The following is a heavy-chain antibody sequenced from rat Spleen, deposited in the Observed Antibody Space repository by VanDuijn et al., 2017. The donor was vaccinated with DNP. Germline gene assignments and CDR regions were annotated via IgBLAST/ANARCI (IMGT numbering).Heavy chain of an antibody. CDR1: GFTFSSYW. Sequence: EVKLVESGGGLVQPGRSLRLSCAASGFTFSSYWMYWVRQAPTKGLEWVATISTSGGSTYYGDSVKGRFTISRDNARNTLYLQMNSLRSEDTATYFCARGSGTYYWYFDFWGPGTMVTVSS. D-gene: IGHD4-4*01. CDR3: ARGSGTYYWYFDF. J-gene: IGHJ1*01. V-gene: IGHV5-19*01. CDR2: ISTSGGST.